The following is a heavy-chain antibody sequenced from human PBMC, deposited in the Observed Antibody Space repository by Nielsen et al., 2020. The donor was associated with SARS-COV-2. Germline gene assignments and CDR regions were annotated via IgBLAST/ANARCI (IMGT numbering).Heavy chain of an antibody. CDR2: IIPIFGTA. J-gene: IGHJ6*02. V-gene: IGHV1-69*13. Sequence: SVKVSCKASGGTFSSYAISWVRQAPGQGLEWMGGIIPIFGTANYAQKFQGRVTITADESTSTAYMELSSLRSEDTAVYYCARDLTVVTASPYSYYYGMDVWGQGTTVTVSS. CDR1: GGTFSSYA. CDR3: ARDLTVVTASPYSYYYGMDV. D-gene: IGHD2-21*02.